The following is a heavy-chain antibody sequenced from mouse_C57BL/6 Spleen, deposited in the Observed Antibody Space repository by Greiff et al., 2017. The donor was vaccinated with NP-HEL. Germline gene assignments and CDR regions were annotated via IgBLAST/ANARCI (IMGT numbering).Heavy chain of an antibody. V-gene: IGHV1-64*01. Sequence: QVQLQQPGAELVKPGASVKLSCKASGYTFTSYWMHWVKQRPGQGLEWIGMIHPNSGSTNYNEKFKSKATLTVDKSSSTAYMQLSSLTSEDSAVYYCARSLYYGNYVGYFDYWGQGTTLTVSS. CDR3: ARSLYYGNYVGYFDY. D-gene: IGHD2-1*01. J-gene: IGHJ2*01. CDR1: GYTFTSYW. CDR2: IHPNSGST.